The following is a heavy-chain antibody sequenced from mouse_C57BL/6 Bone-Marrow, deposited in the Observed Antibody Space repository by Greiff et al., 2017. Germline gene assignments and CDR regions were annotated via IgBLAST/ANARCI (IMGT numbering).Heavy chain of an antibody. V-gene: IGHV1-85*01. CDR1: GYTFTSYD. J-gene: IGHJ1*03. CDR2: IYPRDGST. Sequence: QVQLQQSGPELVKPGASVKLSCKASGYTFTSYDINWVKQRPGQGLEWIGWIYPRDGSTKYNEKFKGKATLTVDTSSSTGYMELQRLTSEDSAVYFCARLEFDGSSGDWYFDVWGTGTTVTVSS. D-gene: IGHD1-1*01. CDR3: ARLEFDGSSGDWYFDV.